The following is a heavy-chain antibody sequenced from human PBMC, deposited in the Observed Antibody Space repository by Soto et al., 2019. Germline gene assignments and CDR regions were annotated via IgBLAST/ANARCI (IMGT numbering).Heavy chain of an antibody. CDR1: GGSISSGGYS. CDR3: ARAYYYDSSGYYPDAFDI. CDR2: IYHSGST. D-gene: IGHD3-22*01. V-gene: IGHV4-30-2*01. J-gene: IGHJ3*02. Sequence: QLQLQESGSGLVKPSQTLSLTCAVSGGSISSGGYSWSWIRQPPGKGLEWIGYIYHSGSTYYNPSLKSRVTISVDRSKNQFSLKLSSVTAADTAVYYCARAYYYDSSGYYPDAFDIWGQGTMVTVSS.